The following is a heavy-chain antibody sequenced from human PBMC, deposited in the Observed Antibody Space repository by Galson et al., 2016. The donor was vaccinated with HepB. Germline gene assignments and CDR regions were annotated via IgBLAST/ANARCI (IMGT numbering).Heavy chain of an antibody. J-gene: IGHJ5*02. CDR2: ISGSSTSI. CDR1: GFTFSSFV. CDR3: ARGAVGATILGNWFDP. Sequence: SLRFSCAASGFTFSSFVMSWVRQAPGKGLEWVSVISGSSTSINYADSVKGRFTISRDNAKNSLYLQMNSLRDEDSAVYFCARGAVGATILGNWFDPWGQGTLVTVSS. V-gene: IGHV3-23*01. D-gene: IGHD1-26*01.